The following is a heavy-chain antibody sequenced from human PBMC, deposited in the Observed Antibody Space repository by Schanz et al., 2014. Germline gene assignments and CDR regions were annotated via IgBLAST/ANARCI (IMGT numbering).Heavy chain of an antibody. CDR3: ARNRGSGGQNWYFDL. CDR1: GFTFSSYS. CDR2: IGVDGTTT. J-gene: IGHJ2*01. V-gene: IGHV3-48*04. Sequence: EVQLVESGGGLVQPGGSLRLSCAASGFTFSSYSMNWVRQAPGKGLEWVSVIGVDGTTTYYADSVKGRFTISRDNSKNSLYLQMNSLRAEDTAVYYCARNRGSGGQNWYFDLWGRGTLVTVSS. D-gene: IGHD1-26*01.